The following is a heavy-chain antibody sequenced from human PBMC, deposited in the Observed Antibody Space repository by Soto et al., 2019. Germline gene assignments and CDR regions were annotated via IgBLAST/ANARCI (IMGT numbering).Heavy chain of an antibody. CDR3: ARDRYCIGGRCSSICYYGMDV. V-gene: IGHV4-31*03. Sequence: SETLSLTCTVSGGSISSGGYYWSWIRQHPGKGLEWIGYIYYSGSTHYNPSLKSRITINPDTSKNQFSLQLNSVTPEDTAVYYCARDRYCIGGRCSSICYYGMDVWGQGTTVTVSS. J-gene: IGHJ6*02. CDR2: IYYSGST. CDR1: GGSISSGGYY. D-gene: IGHD2-15*01.